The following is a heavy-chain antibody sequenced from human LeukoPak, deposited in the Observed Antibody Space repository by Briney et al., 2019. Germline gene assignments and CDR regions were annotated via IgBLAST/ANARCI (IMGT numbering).Heavy chain of an antibody. V-gene: IGHV1-8*01. CDR3: ARTYGSSPGRDFDY. CDR2: MNPNSGNT. J-gene: IGHJ4*02. Sequence: ASVKVSCKASGYTFTSYDINWVRQATGQGLEWMGWMNPNSGNTGYARKFQGRVTMTRSTSISTAYMELSSLRSEDTAVYYCARTYGSSPGRDFDYWGQGTLVTVSS. D-gene: IGHD6-19*01. CDR1: GYTFTSYD.